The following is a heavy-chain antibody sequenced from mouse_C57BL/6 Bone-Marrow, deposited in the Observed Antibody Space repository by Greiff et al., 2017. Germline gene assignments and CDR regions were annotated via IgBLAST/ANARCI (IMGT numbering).Heavy chain of an antibody. CDR1: GYSFTSGYY. CDR3: ARKVITTDYFDY. J-gene: IGHJ2*01. V-gene: IGHV3-6*01. CDR2: ISYDGSN. D-gene: IGHD1-1*01. Sequence: EVKLVESGPGLVKPSQSLSLTCSVTGYSFTSGYYWNWIRQFPGNKLEWMGYISYDGSNNYNPSLKNRISFTRDTSKNKFFLKLNSVTSEDTATYYCARKVITTDYFDYWGQGTTLTVSS.